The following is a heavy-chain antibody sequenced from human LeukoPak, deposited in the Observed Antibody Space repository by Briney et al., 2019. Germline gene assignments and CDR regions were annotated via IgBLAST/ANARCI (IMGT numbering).Heavy chain of an antibody. D-gene: IGHD3-16*01. CDR2: ISGSGGST. Sequence: EPGGSLRLSCAASGFTFSSYAMSWVRQAPGKGLEWVSAISGSGGSTYYADSVKGRFTISRDNAKNSLYLQMSSLRAEDTALYYCAREEGGYFDYWGQGTLVTVSS. V-gene: IGHV3-23*01. CDR1: GFTFSSYA. CDR3: AREEGGYFDY. J-gene: IGHJ4*02.